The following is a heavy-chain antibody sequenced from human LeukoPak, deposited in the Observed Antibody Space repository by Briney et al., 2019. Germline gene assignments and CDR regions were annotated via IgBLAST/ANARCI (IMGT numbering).Heavy chain of an antibody. CDR3: ARGISHYDILTGYSGLRDAFDI. V-gene: IGHV3-30-3*01. D-gene: IGHD3-9*01. J-gene: IGHJ3*02. Sequence: GGSLRLSCAASGFTFSSYTMHWGRQAPGKGLEWVAVISYEGSNKYYADSVKGRFTISRDNSKNTLYLQMNGLRTEDTAVYYCARGISHYDILTGYSGLRDAFDIWGQGTMVTVSS. CDR2: ISYEGSNK. CDR1: GFTFSSYT.